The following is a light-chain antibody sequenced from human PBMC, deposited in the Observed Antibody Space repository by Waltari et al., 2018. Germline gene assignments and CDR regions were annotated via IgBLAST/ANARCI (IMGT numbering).Light chain of an antibody. J-gene: IGKJ4*01. V-gene: IGKV3-15*01. CDR2: GPS. CDR1: QTVTND. Sequence: EIVITQSPASLSVSPGASATLSCTASQTVTNDLAWYQQKPGQPPKLLIFGPSTRATGDPARFSGSGSGTEFTLTSGSVQSEDFAVYYCQQYSDWIAFGGGTKVDLK. CDR3: QQYSDWIA.